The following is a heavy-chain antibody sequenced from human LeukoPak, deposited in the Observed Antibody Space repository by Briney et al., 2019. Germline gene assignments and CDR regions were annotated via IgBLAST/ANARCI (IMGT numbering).Heavy chain of an antibody. CDR2: IYPGDSDT. CDR1: GYSFTSYW. J-gene: IGHJ5*02. Sequence: KGGASLQISCQGSGYSFTSYWIGWVRQLPGKGLEWMGIIYPGDSDTRYSPSFQGQVTISADKSISTAYLQWSSLKASDTAMYYCARRRAGFDPWGQGTLVTVSS. CDR3: ARRRAGFDP. V-gene: IGHV5-51*01.